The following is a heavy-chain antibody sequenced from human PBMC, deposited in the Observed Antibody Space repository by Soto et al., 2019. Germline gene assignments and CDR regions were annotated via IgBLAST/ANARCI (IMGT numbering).Heavy chain of an antibody. D-gene: IGHD3-10*01. CDR2: IFFTGAI. CDR1: GDSVTFGHHY. J-gene: IGHJ6*02. CDR3: ARARPDSAGSSLGRRLDV. V-gene: IGHV4-61*01. Sequence: QVQLQESGPGLVKPSGTLSLICIVSGDSVTFGHHYWSWIRQPPGKGLEWNGHIFFTGAINYSPSFKSPVTMSVDSSKSQFSLTLTSVSAADSAIYYCARARPDSAGSSLGRRLDVWGQGTTVTVSS.